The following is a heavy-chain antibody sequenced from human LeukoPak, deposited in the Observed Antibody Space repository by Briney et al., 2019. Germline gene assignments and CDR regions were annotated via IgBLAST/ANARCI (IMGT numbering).Heavy chain of an antibody. Sequence: ASVKVSCKASGYTFTSYGISWVRQAPGQGLEWMGWINPNSGGTNYAPKFQGRVTMTRDTSITTAYMEVSRLRSDDTAVYYCARGTLTIFGVVEYWGQGTLVTVSS. J-gene: IGHJ4*02. CDR1: GYTFTSYG. CDR2: INPNSGGT. D-gene: IGHD3-3*01. CDR3: ARGTLTIFGVVEY. V-gene: IGHV1-2*02.